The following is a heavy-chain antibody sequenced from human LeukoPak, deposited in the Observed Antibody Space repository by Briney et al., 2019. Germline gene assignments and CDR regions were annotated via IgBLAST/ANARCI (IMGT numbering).Heavy chain of an antibody. CDR3: ARDRQRRVTGGGYYYYMDV. Sequence: SVKVSCKASGGTFSSYAISWVRQAPGQGLEWMGRIIPIFGTANYAQKFQGRDTITTDESTSTAYMELSSLRSEDTAVYYCARDRQRRVTGGGYYYYMDVWGKGTTVTVSS. CDR2: IIPIFGTA. D-gene: IGHD1-14*01. J-gene: IGHJ6*03. CDR1: GGTFSSYA. V-gene: IGHV1-69*05.